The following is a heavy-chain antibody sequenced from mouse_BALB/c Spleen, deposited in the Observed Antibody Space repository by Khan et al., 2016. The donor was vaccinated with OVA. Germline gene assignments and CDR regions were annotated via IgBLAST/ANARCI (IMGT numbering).Heavy chain of an antibody. Sequence: QIQLVQSGPELKKPGETVKISCKASGHTFTNYGMNWVKQAPGKGLKWMGWINTYTGEPTYADDFNGRFAFSLETSASTAYLQINNLKNEDTATYFCARPPYFSYAMDNWGQGPSVTVSS. CDR2: INTYTGEP. J-gene: IGHJ4*01. CDR1: GHTFTNYG. V-gene: IGHV9-3-1*01. D-gene: IGHD2-10*01. CDR3: ARPPYFSYAMDN.